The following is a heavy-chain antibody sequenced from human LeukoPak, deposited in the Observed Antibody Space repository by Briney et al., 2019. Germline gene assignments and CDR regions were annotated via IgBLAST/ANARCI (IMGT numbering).Heavy chain of an antibody. Sequence: PGGSLRLSCVASGFPFDTYTMNWVRQAPGGGLEGVSSISSKSGYIHYGDSVKGRLIISRDNPEDSISAKKNSLRAEGTAVYYGARVRTAYYPDYWGQGTLVTVSS. D-gene: IGHD3/OR15-3a*01. CDR3: ARVRTAYYPDY. CDR1: GFPFDTYT. CDR2: ISSKSGYI. J-gene: IGHJ4*02. V-gene: IGHV3-21*01.